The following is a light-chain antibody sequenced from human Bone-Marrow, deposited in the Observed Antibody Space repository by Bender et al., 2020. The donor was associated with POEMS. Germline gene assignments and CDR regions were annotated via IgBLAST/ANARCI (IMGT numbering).Light chain of an antibody. CDR1: SSNVGDSTS. CDR3: SSFTTSRTLI. V-gene: IGLV2-14*01. J-gene: IGLJ2*01. CDR2: DVN. Sequence: QSALTQPASVTGSPGQSITISCTGTSSNVGDSTSVSWYQQHPGKAPKLIIFDVNNRPSGTSYRFSASKSGNTASLTISGLQAEDEADYHCSSFTTSRTLIFGGGTKLTVL.